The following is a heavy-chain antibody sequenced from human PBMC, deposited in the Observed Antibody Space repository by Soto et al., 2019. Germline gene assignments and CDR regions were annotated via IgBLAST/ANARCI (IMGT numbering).Heavy chain of an antibody. CDR1: GFSLGPYG. Sequence: GGSLRLSXAVSGFSLGPYGVTWVRQTPEKGLEWVTGFSGGSGAIFYADSVRGRFTISRDSSTAYLQMNNLRPEDTAVYFCARWNGFGDSWGQGSLVTVSS. D-gene: IGHD1-1*01. CDR3: ARWNGFGDS. CDR2: FSGGSGAI. V-gene: IGHV3-23*01. J-gene: IGHJ4*02.